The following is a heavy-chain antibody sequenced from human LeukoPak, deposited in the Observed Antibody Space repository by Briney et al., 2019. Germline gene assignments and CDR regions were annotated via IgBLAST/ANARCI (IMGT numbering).Heavy chain of an antibody. J-gene: IGHJ6*03. D-gene: IGHD6-13*01. CDR2: IKQDGSEK. CDR3: ARYSSSWYYYYYYMDV. V-gene: IGHV3-7*01. CDR1: GFTFSSYW. Sequence: GGSLRLSCAASGFTFSSYWMSWVRQAPGKGLEWVANIKQDGSEKYYVDSVKGRFTISRDNAKNSLYLQMNSLRAEDTAVYYCARYSSSWYYYYYYMDVWGKGTTVTVSS.